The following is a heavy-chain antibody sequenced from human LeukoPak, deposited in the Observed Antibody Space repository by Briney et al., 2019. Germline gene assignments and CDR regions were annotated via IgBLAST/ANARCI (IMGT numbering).Heavy chain of an antibody. CDR3: ARSSGYSSSGGLDWFDT. CDR1: GGSISSSSYY. D-gene: IGHD6-13*01. V-gene: IGHV4-39*01. Sequence: SETLSLTCAVSGGSISSSSYYWGWIRQPPGKGLEWIGSIYYSGSTYYNPSLKSRVTISVDTSKNQFSLKLSSVTAADTAVYYCARSSGYSSSGGLDWFDTWGQGTLVTVSS. J-gene: IGHJ5*02. CDR2: IYYSGST.